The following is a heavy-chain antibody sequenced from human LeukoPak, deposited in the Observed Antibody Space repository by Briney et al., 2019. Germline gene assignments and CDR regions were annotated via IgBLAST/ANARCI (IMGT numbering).Heavy chain of an antibody. D-gene: IGHD3-10*01. CDR1: GGSFSGYY. Sequence: SETLSLTRAVYGGSFSGYYWSWIRQPPGKGLEWIGEINHSGSTNYNPSLKSRVTISVDTSKNQFSLKLSSVTAADTAVYYCARSKGYYGSGSHRGYNWFDPWGQGTLVTVSS. V-gene: IGHV4-34*01. J-gene: IGHJ5*02. CDR3: ARSKGYYGSGSHRGYNWFDP. CDR2: INHSGST.